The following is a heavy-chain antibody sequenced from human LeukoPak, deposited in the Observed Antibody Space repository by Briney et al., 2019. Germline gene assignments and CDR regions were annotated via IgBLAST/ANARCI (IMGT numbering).Heavy chain of an antibody. CDR3: ATTIAQNGRNAYGY. J-gene: IGHJ4*02. CDR2: INHSGST. D-gene: IGHD3-16*01. Sequence: SETLSLTCAVYGESFSGYYWSWIRQPPGKGLEWIGEINHSGSTNYNPSLKSRVTISVDTSKNQFSLKLSSVTAADTAVYYCATTIAQNGRNAYGYWGQGTLVTVSS. CDR1: GESFSGYY. V-gene: IGHV4-34*01.